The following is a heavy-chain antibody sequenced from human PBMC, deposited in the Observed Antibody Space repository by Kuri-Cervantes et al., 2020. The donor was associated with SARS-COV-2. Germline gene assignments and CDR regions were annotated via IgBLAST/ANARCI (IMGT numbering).Heavy chain of an antibody. V-gene: IGHV3-30-3*01. CDR2: ISYDGSNK. D-gene: IGHD3-3*01. Sequence: GGSLRLSCAASGFTFSSYAMHWVRQAPGKGLEWVAVISYDGSNKYYADSVKGRFTISRDNSKNTLYLQMNSLRAEDTAVYYCARGDGSGCDYWGQGTLVTVSS. CDR3: ARGDGSGCDY. CDR1: GFTFSSYA. J-gene: IGHJ4*02.